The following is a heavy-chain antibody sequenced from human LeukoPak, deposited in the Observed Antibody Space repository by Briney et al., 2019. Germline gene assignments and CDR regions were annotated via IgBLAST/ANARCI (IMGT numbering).Heavy chain of an antibody. Sequence: PGGSLRLSCAASGFTFSSYAMSWVRQAPGKGLEWVSAISSTDGSTYYADSVKGRFTISRDNSKNTLYLQMNSLRAEDTAVYYCAKDLRSAYSSRYPFDYWGQGTLVSVS. CDR1: GFTFSSYA. V-gene: IGHV3-23*01. D-gene: IGHD6-13*01. CDR2: ISSTDGST. CDR3: AKDLRSAYSSRYPFDY. J-gene: IGHJ4*02.